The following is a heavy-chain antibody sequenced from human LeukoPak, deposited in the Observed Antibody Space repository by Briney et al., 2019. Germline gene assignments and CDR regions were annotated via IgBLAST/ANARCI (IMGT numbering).Heavy chain of an antibody. Sequence: GASVNVSCKASGCTFTDYFMHWVRQARGQGLEWMGWINTKSGGTNYAQKFQGRVTMTRDTSISTASMELSRLRSDDTAVYYCATMICSSTSCYANRDWYFDLWGRGTLVTVSS. V-gene: IGHV1-2*02. CDR1: GCTFTDYF. CDR2: INTKSGGT. J-gene: IGHJ2*01. CDR3: ATMICSSTSCYANRDWYFDL. D-gene: IGHD2-2*01.